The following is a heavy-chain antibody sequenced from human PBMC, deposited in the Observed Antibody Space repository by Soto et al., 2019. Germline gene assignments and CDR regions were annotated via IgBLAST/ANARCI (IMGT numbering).Heavy chain of an antibody. CDR2: IIPIFGTA. CDR1: GGTFSSYA. CDR3: ARDPLDVEMATVSRWYFDL. V-gene: IGHV1-69*12. D-gene: IGHD4-4*01. J-gene: IGHJ2*01. Sequence: QVQLVQSGAEVKKPGSSVKVSCKASGGTFSSYAISWVRQAPGQGLEWMGGIIPIFGTANYAQKFQGRVMITADESTSTAYMELSSLRSEDTAVYYCARDPLDVEMATVSRWYFDLWGRGTLVTVSS.